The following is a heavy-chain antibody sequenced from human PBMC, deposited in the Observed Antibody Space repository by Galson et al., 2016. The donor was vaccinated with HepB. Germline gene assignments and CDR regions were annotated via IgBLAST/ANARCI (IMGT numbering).Heavy chain of an antibody. Sequence: SLRLSCAASGFTFSSYGMHWVRQAPGKGLEWVSGITGSSDFIKYADSVKGRFTVSRDNAKNSVYLHMNSLRDEDTAVYFCARNMLRAAYFDYWSQGTLVTVSS. CDR2: ITGSSDFI. CDR3: ARNMLRAAYFDY. V-gene: IGHV3-48*02. CDR1: GFTFSSYG. D-gene: IGHD2-15*01. J-gene: IGHJ4*02.